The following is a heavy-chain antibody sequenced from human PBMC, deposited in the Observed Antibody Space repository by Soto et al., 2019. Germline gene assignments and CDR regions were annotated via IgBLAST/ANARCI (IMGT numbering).Heavy chain of an antibody. D-gene: IGHD1-26*01. V-gene: IGHV6-1*01. J-gene: IGHJ4*02. CDR3: VRRSPSGSYSHFDY. CDR1: GDSVSSNTVV. CDR2: TYYRSKWYY. Sequence: SQTLSLTCAISGDSVSSNTVVWNWIRQSPSRGLEWLGRTYYRSKWYYDYAVSVEGRITIDPDTSKNQFSLQLNPVTPEDTAVYYCVRRSPSGSYSHFDYWGQGTLVTVSS.